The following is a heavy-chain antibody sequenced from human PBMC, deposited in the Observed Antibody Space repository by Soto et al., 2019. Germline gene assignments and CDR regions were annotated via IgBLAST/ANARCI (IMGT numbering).Heavy chain of an antibody. V-gene: IGHV1-2*02. Sequence: RASVKVSCKASGYTFTGYYMHWVRQAPGQGLEWMGWINPNSGGANYAQKFQGRVTMTRDTSISTAYMELSRLRSDDTAVYYCASRYGPYYYYGMDVWGQGTTVTVSS. CDR1: GYTFTGYY. D-gene: IGHD5-18*01. J-gene: IGHJ6*02. CDR3: ASRYGPYYYYGMDV. CDR2: INPNSGGA.